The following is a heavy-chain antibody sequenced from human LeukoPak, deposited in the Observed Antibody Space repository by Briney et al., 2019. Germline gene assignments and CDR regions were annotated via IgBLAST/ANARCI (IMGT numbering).Heavy chain of an antibody. V-gene: IGHV3-7*01. CDR1: GFTFSNNW. Sequence: GGSLRLSCAASGFTFSNNWMSWVRQAPGKGLEWVANIKRDGSEKYYVDSVEGRFTISRDNAENSLYLQMNSLRAEDTAVYYCARHGDYAYDYWGQGTLVTVSS. J-gene: IGHJ4*02. CDR3: ARHGDYAYDY. CDR2: IKRDGSEK. D-gene: IGHD4-17*01.